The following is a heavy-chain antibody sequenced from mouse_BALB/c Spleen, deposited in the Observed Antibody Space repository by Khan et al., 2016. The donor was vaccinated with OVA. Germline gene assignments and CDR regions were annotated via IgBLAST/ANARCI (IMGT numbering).Heavy chain of an antibody. CDR3: ARQGGY. CDR2: ISSGGSYT. CDR1: GFTFSSYA. Sequence: EVELVESGGGLVKPGGSLKLSCAASGFTFSSYAMSWVRQTPEKRLEWVATISSGGSYTYYPDSVKGRFTISRDNAKNTLYLQMSSLRSEDTAMYYGARQGGYWGQGTLVTVSA. J-gene: IGHJ3*02. V-gene: IGHV5-9-3*01.